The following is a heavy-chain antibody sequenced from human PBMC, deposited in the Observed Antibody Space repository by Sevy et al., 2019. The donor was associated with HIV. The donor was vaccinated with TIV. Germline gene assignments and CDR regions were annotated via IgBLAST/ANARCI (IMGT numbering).Heavy chain of an antibody. D-gene: IGHD3-22*01. J-gene: IGHJ4*02. V-gene: IGHV1-24*01. Sequence: ASVKVSCKVSGYTLIQLSMHCVRQVPGKGLEWMGSFDPEDGETIYAQKFQGRVTMTEDTSTDTAYMELSSLKSEDTAIFYCAITKDYYDSSGYPFDYWGQGTLVTVSS. CDR2: FDPEDGET. CDR3: AITKDYYDSSGYPFDY. CDR1: GYTLIQLS.